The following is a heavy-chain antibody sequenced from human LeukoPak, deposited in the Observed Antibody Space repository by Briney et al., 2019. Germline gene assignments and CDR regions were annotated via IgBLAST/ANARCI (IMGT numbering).Heavy chain of an antibody. J-gene: IGHJ6*02. CDR1: GFTFSSYS. Sequence: GGSLRLSCAASGFTFSSYSMNWVRQAPGKGLEWVSSISSSSSYIYYADSVKGRFTISRDNAKNSLYLQMNSLRAEDTAVYYCATLEIVVVPSYYGMDVWGQGTTVTVSS. D-gene: IGHD3-22*01. CDR3: ATLEIVVVPSYYGMDV. V-gene: IGHV3-21*01. CDR2: ISSSSSYI.